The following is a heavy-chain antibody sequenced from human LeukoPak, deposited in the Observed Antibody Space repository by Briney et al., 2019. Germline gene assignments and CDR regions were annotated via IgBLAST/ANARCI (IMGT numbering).Heavy chain of an antibody. CDR2: INPIFNIL. CDR3: AAGRRIGELVFDY. Sequence: SVKVSCKASEGTFGAYSLDWVRQAPGQGLEWLGGINPIFNILNYAQKFRGRVTITADESTNTAYMDMSSLKYDDTAVYYCAAGRRIGELVFDYWGQGALVTVSS. J-gene: IGHJ4*02. V-gene: IGHV1-69*13. CDR1: EGTFGAYS. D-gene: IGHD3-10*01.